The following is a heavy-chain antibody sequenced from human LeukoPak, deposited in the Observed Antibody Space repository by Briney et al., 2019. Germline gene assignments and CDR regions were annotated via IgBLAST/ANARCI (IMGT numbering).Heavy chain of an antibody. Sequence: GASVKVSCKASGYTFTSYDINWVRQAPGQGLEWMGWMNPNSGNTGYAQKFLGRVTMTRNTSISTAYMELSSLRSEDTAVYYCARGRDSSSWYASLNWFDPWGQGTLVTVSA. CDR2: MNPNSGNT. D-gene: IGHD6-13*01. J-gene: IGHJ5*02. CDR1: GYTFTSYD. CDR3: ARGRDSSSWYASLNWFDP. V-gene: IGHV1-8*01.